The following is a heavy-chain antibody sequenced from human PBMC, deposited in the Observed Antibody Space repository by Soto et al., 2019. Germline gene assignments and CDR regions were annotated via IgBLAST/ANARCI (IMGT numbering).Heavy chain of an antibody. J-gene: IGHJ6*02. V-gene: IGHV5-51*07. CDR2: IYPGGSDT. D-gene: IGHD5-12*01. CDR1: GYSFTSYW. CDR3: ARLPNNSGWVYYYYGMDV. Sequence: PGESLKISCKGSGYSFTSYWIAWVHQMPGKGLEWMGIIYPGGSDTRYSPYFQGQVTISADKSISNAYLQWSSLKASDTAMYYFARLPNNSGWVYYYYGMDVWGQGTTVTVSS.